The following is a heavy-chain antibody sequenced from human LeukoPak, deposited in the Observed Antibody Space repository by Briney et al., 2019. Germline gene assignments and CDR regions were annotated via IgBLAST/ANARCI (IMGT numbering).Heavy chain of an antibody. J-gene: IGHJ4*02. CDR2: IYYSGST. D-gene: IGHD6-19*01. V-gene: IGHV4-31*11. Sequence: SETLSLTCAVYGGSFSGYYWSWIRQHPGKGLEWIGYIYYSGSTYYNPSLKSRVTISVDTSKNQFSLKLSSVTAADTAVYYCAREGKIAVAGMRGYYFDYWGQGTLVTVSS. CDR3: AREGKIAVAGMRGYYFDY. CDR1: GGSFSGYY.